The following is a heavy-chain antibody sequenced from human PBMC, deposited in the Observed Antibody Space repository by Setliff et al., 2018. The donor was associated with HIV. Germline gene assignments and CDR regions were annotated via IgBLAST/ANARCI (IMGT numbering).Heavy chain of an antibody. CDR1: GFTFSSYW. D-gene: IGHD2-15*01. CDR3: SLGYCSGGSCYSDPEVAFDI. V-gene: IGHV3-74*01. Sequence: PGGSLRLSCAASGFTFSSYWIHWVRQAPGKGLVWVSRISADGSDTSYADSVKGRFTISRDNAKNTLYLQMNSLRADDTARYYCSLGYCSGGSCYSDPEVAFDIWGQGTMVTVSS. J-gene: IGHJ3*02. CDR2: ISADGSDT.